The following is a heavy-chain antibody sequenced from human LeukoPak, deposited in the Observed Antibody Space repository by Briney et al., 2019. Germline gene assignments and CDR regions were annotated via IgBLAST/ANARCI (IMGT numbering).Heavy chain of an antibody. V-gene: IGHV3-21*01. D-gene: IGHD4-23*01. CDR2: ISTSSSYI. CDR3: ARDSRSVVTPYFDY. Sequence: GGSLRLSCAASGFTFSGYNMNWVRQAPGKGLEWVSSISTSSSYIYYADSVKGRFTISRDNAKKSLYLQMNSLRAVDTAVYYCARDSRSVVTPYFDYWGQGTLVTVSS. J-gene: IGHJ4*02. CDR1: GFTFSGYN.